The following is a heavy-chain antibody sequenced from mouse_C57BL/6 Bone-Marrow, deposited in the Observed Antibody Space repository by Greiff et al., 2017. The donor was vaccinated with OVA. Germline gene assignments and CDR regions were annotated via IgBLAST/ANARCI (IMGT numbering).Heavy chain of an antibody. Sequence: QVQLQQPGAELVRPGSSVKLSCKASGYTFTSYWMHWVKQRPIQGLEWIGNIDPSDSQTHYNQKFKDKATLTVDKSSSTAYMQLSSLTSEDSAVYYCARWAGTSWYFDYWGQGTTLTVSS. CDR2: IDPSDSQT. CDR3: ARWAGTSWYFDY. V-gene: IGHV1-52*01. CDR1: GYTFTSYW. J-gene: IGHJ2*01. D-gene: IGHD4-1*01.